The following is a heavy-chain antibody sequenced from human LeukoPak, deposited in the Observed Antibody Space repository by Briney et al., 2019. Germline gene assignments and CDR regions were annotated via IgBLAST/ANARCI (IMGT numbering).Heavy chain of an antibody. Sequence: SETLSLTCTVSGGSISSYYWSWIRQPAGKGLEWIGRIYTSGSTNYNPSLKSRVTMSVDTSKNQFSLKLSSVTAADTAVYYCARHGQVLRYFDWLPQRSPNWFDPWGQGTLVTVSS. J-gene: IGHJ5*02. CDR1: GGSISSYY. D-gene: IGHD3-9*01. V-gene: IGHV4-4*07. CDR3: ARHGQVLRYFDWLPQRSPNWFDP. CDR2: IYTSGST.